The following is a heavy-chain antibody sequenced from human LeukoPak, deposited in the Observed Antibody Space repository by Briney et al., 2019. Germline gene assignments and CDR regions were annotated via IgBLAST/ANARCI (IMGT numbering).Heavy chain of an antibody. CDR3: ARLKFYDSTGYSPGYYMDV. CDR2: IYGSGIT. D-gene: IGHD3-22*01. J-gene: IGHJ6*03. CDR1: GGSIISNY. Sequence: SETLSLTCTVSGGSIISNYWSWIRQSAGTGLEWVGRIYGSGITDYNPSLKSRVTMSLDTSRKQFSLRLTSVTAADTAVYYCARLKFYDSTGYSPGYYMDVWGKGTTVSVFS. V-gene: IGHV4-4*07.